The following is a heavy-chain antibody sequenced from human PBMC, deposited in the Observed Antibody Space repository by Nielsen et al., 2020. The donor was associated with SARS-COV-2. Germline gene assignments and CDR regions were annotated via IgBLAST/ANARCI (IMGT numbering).Heavy chain of an antibody. V-gene: IGHV4-4*07. Sequence: SETLSLPCPVSGGSISSYYWSWIRQPAGKGLEWIGRIYTSGSTNYNPSLKSRVTMSVDTSKNQFSLKLSSVTAADTALYYCARGGTIFGVVNSGMDVWGQGTTVTVSS. CDR1: GGSISSYY. CDR3: ARGGTIFGVVNSGMDV. CDR2: IYTSGST. J-gene: IGHJ6*02. D-gene: IGHD3-3*01.